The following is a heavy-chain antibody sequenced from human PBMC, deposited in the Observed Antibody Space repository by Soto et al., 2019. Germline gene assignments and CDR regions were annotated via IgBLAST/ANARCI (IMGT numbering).Heavy chain of an antibody. CDR2: ISPMFGAA. D-gene: IGHD3-10*01. CDR1: GGTFNTYA. V-gene: IGHV1-69*19. Sequence: QVQLVQSGAEMKKPGSSVKVSCQSSGGTFNTYAMNWVRQAPGQGPEWMGDISPMFGAANYAPKFQGRVTITADESTGTSYMQLSSLTAEDTALYFRARGVQVPTPAFVHWGQGTLVNVPS. J-gene: IGHJ4*01. CDR3: ARGVQVPTPAFVH.